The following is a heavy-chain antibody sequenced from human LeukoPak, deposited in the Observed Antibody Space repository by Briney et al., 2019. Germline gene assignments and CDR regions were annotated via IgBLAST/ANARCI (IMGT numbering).Heavy chain of an antibody. V-gene: IGHV3-33*06. CDR1: GFTFSTYA. CDR2: IWPDGSKK. J-gene: IGHJ4*02. D-gene: IGHD6-25*01. Sequence: PGRSLRLSCAASGFTFSTYAMHWVRQAPGKGLEWVAFIWPDGSKKYYADSVKGRFAISRENSKNTVYLQMNDLRHEDTSLYFCAKIPSSAESNFDYWGQGTLLTVSS. CDR3: AKIPSSAESNFDY.